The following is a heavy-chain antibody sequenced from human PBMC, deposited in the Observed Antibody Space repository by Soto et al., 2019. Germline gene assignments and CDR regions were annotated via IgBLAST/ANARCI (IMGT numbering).Heavy chain of an antibody. V-gene: IGHV3-30*18. Sequence: GGSLRLSCAASGFTFSSYGMHWVRQAPGKGLEWVAVISYDGSNKYYADSVKGRFTISRDNSKNTLYLQMNSLRAEDTAVDYSAKDSYYYGMDVWGQGTTVTVSS. J-gene: IGHJ6*02. CDR1: GFTFSSYG. CDR3: AKDSYYYGMDV. CDR2: ISYDGSNK.